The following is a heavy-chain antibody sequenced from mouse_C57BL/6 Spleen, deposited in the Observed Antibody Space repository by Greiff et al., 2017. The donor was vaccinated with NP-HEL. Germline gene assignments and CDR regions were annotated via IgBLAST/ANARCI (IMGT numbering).Heavy chain of an antibody. V-gene: IGHV14-1*01. J-gene: IGHJ2*01. CDR2: IDPEDGDT. Sequence: EAKLMESGAELVRPGASVKLSCTASGFNIKDYYMHWVKQRPEQGLEWIGRIDPEDGDTEYAPKFQGKATMTADTSSNTAYLQLSSLTSEDTAVYYCTIETGAQVEKNYFDDWGQGTTLTVSS. CDR1: GFNIKDYY. CDR3: TIETGAQVEKNYFDD. D-gene: IGHD3-2*02.